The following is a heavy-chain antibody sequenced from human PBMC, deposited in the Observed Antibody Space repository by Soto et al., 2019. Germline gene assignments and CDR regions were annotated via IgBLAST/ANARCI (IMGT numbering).Heavy chain of an antibody. J-gene: IGHJ5*02. Sequence: QVQLVQSGAEVKKPGASVKVSCKASGYTFTNYGIIWVRQAPGQGLEWMGWINTYNGNTNHAQKLQGRVTMTTDTSTSTAYMELRRLRSDDTAVYYCARGVGSGTYYNQYNWFDPWGQGTLVTVSS. D-gene: IGHD3-10*01. CDR3: ARGVGSGTYYNQYNWFDP. V-gene: IGHV1-18*01. CDR2: INTYNGNT. CDR1: GYTFTNYG.